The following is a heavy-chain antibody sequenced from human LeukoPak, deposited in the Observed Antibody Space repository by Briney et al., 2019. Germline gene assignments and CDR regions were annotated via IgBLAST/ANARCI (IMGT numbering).Heavy chain of an antibody. D-gene: IGHD1-7*01. Sequence: ASVKVSCKASGGTFSSHAISWVRQAPGQGLEWMGGIVPIFGTANYAQEFQGRVTITADESTTTAYMELSSLRSEDTAVYYCARTINWNYFSGGYHYYGMDVWGQGTTVTVSS. CDR2: IVPIFGTA. CDR1: GGTFSSHA. V-gene: IGHV1-69*13. J-gene: IGHJ6*02. CDR3: ARTINWNYFSGGYHYYGMDV.